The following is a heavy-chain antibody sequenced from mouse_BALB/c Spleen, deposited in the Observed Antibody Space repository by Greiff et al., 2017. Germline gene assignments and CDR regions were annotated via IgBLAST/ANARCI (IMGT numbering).Heavy chain of an antibody. CDR2: ILPGSGST. Sequence: QVQLQQSGAELMKPGASVKISCKATGYTFSSYWIEWVKQRPGHGLEWIGEILPGSGSTNYNEKFKGKATFTADTSSNTAYMQLSSLTSEDSAVYYCARSPVSRGTLAYWGQGTLVTVSA. CDR3: ARSPVSRGTLAY. V-gene: IGHV1-9*01. J-gene: IGHJ3*01. D-gene: IGHD1-1*01. CDR1: GYTFSSYW.